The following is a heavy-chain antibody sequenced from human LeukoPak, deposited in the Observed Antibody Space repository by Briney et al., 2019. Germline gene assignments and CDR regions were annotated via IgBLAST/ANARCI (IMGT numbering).Heavy chain of an antibody. CDR1: GYTFTRYY. CDR2: INSNSGGT. V-gene: IGHV1-2*02. CDR3: ARDREWPYYFDY. D-gene: IGHD3-3*01. Sequence: APVKVSCKAAGYTFTRYYMLWGRQAPGHGVGWVGWINSNSGGTNYTQKFQGSVTKTRDTSISTAYREPSRLRSDDTAVYYCARDREWPYYFDYWGQGTLVTVSS. J-gene: IGHJ4*02.